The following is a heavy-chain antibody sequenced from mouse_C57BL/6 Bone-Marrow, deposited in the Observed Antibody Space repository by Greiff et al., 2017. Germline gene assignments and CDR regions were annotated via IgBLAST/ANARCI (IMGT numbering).Heavy chain of an antibody. CDR1: GYTFTSYW. D-gene: IGHD1-1*01. Sequence: VQLQQPGAELVKPGASVKLSCKASGYTFTSYWMHWVKQRPGQGLEWIGMIHPNSGSTNYNEKFKSKATLTVDKSSSTAYMQLSSLTSEDSAVXYCARYSITTVDYYAMDYWGQGTSVTVSS. CDR2: IHPNSGST. CDR3: ARYSITTVDYYAMDY. V-gene: IGHV1-64*01. J-gene: IGHJ4*01.